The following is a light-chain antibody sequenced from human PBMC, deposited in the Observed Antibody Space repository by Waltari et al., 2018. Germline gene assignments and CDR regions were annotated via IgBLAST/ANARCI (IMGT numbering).Light chain of an antibody. J-gene: IGLJ2*01. V-gene: IGLV2-8*01. CDR3: TSYSGSDTVV. CDR2: EVT. CDR1: RSDIGGYNY. Sequence: QAALTQPPSESGSPGQSVTISCTGTRSDIGGYNYVSWYQQHPGKAPKLIIYEVTERPSGVPDRVSGSKSGNTASLTVSGLRTEDEADYCCTSYSGSDTVVFGGGTKLTVL.